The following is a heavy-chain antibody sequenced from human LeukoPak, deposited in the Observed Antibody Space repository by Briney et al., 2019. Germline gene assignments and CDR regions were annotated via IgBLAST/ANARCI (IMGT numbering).Heavy chain of an antibody. CDR1: GGSISSYY. J-gene: IGHJ2*01. D-gene: IGHD3-22*01. Sequence: PSETLSLTCTVSGGSISSYYWSWLRQPPGKGLEWFGYIYYSGSTNYNPSLKSRVTISVDTSKTQFSLTLSSVTAADTAVYYCARALTYYHDSSGYDWYFDLWGRGTLVTVSS. CDR2: IYYSGST. V-gene: IGHV4-59*01. CDR3: ARALTYYHDSSGYDWYFDL.